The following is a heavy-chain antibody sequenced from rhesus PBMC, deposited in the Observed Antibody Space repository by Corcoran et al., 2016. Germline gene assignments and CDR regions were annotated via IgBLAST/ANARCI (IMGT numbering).Heavy chain of an antibody. CDR3: ARRLYTGGWAQDY. CDR2: ISFSGNI. D-gene: IGHD6-31*01. J-gene: IGHJ4*01. V-gene: IGHV4-122*02. Sequence: QVQLQESGPGLVKPSETLSPTCAVSGGSVSSGSNFCHWIRQAPGKGLEWIGYISFSGNINYNPSRKSRVTMSRDTSKNQFSLKLSSVSAADTAVYYWARRLYTGGWAQDYWGQGVLVTVSS. CDR1: GGSVSSGSNF.